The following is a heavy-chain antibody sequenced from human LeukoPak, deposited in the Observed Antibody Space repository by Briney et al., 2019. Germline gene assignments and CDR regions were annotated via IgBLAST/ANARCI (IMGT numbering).Heavy chain of an antibody. Sequence: KSSETLSLTCAVSGGSINSSSYYWSRMPQPPGKGLKWIGNLYYTGSTYYYPSLESRLTMSVNTSKKQFSLQLRSATATDTAVYYCVCNHFVRPFDNWGQGILVTVSS. J-gene: IGHJ4*02. CDR1: GGSINSSSYY. CDR3: VCNHFVRPFDN. D-gene: IGHD1-14*01. CDR2: LYYTGST. V-gene: IGHV4-39*01.